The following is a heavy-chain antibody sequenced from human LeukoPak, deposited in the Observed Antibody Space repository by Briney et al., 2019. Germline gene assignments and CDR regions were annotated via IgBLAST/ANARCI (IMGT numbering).Heavy chain of an antibody. D-gene: IGHD3-22*01. CDR1: GGSISSGCYS. J-gene: IGHJ4*02. CDR3: ARGRGVPYYYDSSGYYPADY. V-gene: IGHV4-30-2*05. CDR2: IYYSGST. Sequence: SQTLSLTCAVSGGSISSGCYSWSWIRQPPGKGLECIGHIYYSGSTYYNPSLKSRVTISVDTSKNQFSLKLSSVTAADTAVYYCARGRGVPYYYDSSGYYPADYWGQGTLVTVSS.